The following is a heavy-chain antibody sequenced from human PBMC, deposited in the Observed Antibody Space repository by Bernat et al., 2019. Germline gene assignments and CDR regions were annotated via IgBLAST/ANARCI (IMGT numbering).Heavy chain of an antibody. CDR2: ISSDGSRT. Sequence: EVQLVESGGGLIQPGGSLRLSCAASGFTFNGYWMQWVRQVPGKGPVWVSLISSDGSRTTYAESGKGRFTISRDNAKNTLYLQMSSLRAEDTAVYYCARDFKDFDYWGQGTLVTVSS. J-gene: IGHJ4*02. CDR3: ARDFKDFDY. CDR1: GFTFNGYW. V-gene: IGHV3-74*01.